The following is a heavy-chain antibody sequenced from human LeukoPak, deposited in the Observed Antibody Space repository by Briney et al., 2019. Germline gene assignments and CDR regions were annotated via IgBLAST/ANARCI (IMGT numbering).Heavy chain of an antibody. CDR3: PKVGYFYSASCAGFDY. J-gene: IGHJ4*02. D-gene: IGHD2-2*01. CDR2: ISGSGGST. CDR1: GFTFTYYA. V-gene: IGHV3-23*01. Sequence: PGGSLRLSCAASGFTFTYYAMSWVRQAPGKGLEWVSTISGSGGSTYYADSVKGRFTITSDNSKNTLYLQMNSLRAEDTAVYYCPKVGYFYSASCAGFDYWGQGTLVTVSS.